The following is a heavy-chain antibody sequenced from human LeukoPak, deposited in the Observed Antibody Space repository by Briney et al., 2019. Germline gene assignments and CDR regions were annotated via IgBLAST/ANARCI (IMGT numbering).Heavy chain of an antibody. J-gene: IGHJ4*02. V-gene: IGHV1-18*01. D-gene: IGHD6-19*01. CDR3: ARSTPPSSGSWPLFDS. CDR1: GYTFTSYG. CDR2: INTYNGNT. Sequence: GASVKVSCKASGYTFTSYGISWVRQAPGQGLEWMGWINTYNGNTNYAQNLQGRVTMTTDTSTSTAYMELRSLRSDDTAVYYCARSTPPSSGSWPLFDSWGQGTLVTVSS.